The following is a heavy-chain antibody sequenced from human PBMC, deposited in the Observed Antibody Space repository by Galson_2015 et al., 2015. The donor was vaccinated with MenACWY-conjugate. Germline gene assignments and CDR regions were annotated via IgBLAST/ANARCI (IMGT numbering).Heavy chain of an antibody. V-gene: IGHV1-69*04. Sequence: SVKVSCKASGGTFSSYAISWVRQAPGQGLEWMGRIIPILGIANYAQKFQGRVTITADKSTSTAYMELSSLRSEDTAVYYCALWSGYPMEADYYSYGMDVWGQGTTVTVSS. CDR2: IIPILGIA. CDR3: ALWSGYPMEADYYSYGMDV. D-gene: IGHD3-3*01. CDR1: GGTFSSYA. J-gene: IGHJ6*02.